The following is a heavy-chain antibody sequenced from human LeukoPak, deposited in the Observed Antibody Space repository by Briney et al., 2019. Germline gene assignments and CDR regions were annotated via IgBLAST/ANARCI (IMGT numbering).Heavy chain of an antibody. CDR2: IKHDGSED. D-gene: IGHD3-10*02. Sequence: GGSLKLSCAASGFTFSNYWMTWVRQAPGKGLEWVANIKHDGSEDYYLDSVKGRFTISRDNAKSSMWLQMNSLRDEDTAVYYCAELGITMIGGVWGKGTTVTISS. CDR3: AELGITMIGGV. CDR1: GFTFSNYW. J-gene: IGHJ6*04. V-gene: IGHV3-7*01.